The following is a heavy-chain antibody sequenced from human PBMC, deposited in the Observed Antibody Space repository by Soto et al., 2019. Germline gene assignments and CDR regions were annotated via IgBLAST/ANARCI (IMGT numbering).Heavy chain of an antibody. Sequence: PSETLSLTCTVSGGSISSGDYYWSWIRQPPGKGLEWIGYIYYSGSTYYNPSLKSRVTISVDTSKNQFSLKLSSATAADTAVYYCAREPRVVVPAAFDIWGQGTMVTVSS. CDR3: AREPRVVVPAAFDI. V-gene: IGHV4-30-4*01. CDR1: GGSISSGDYY. J-gene: IGHJ3*02. CDR2: IYYSGST. D-gene: IGHD2-2*01.